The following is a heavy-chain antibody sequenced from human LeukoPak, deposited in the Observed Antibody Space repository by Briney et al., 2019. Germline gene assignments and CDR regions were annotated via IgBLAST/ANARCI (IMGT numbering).Heavy chain of an antibody. J-gene: IGHJ4*02. CDR1: GYTFTSYF. Sequence: ASVQVSCKASGYTFTSYFMHGVRQAPGQEVEWMGIINPSGGSKNYVQKFQGRVTMTSDTSTSTVYMELSSLRSEDTAVYYCARRSQAQSTLDYWGQGTMVTVSS. D-gene: IGHD1-26*01. CDR2: INPSGGSK. CDR3: ARRSQAQSTLDY. V-gene: IGHV1-46*01.